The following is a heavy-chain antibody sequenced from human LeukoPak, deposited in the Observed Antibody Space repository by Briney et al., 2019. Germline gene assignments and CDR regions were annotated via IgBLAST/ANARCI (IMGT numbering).Heavy chain of an antibody. D-gene: IGHD4-17*01. J-gene: IGHJ4*02. CDR2: LNPNSGGT. Sequence: ASVKVSCEASGYTFTGYYMHWVRQAPGQGLEWMGWLNPNSGGTKCAQKFQGKVTMTRDTSISTAYMELSRLRSDDTAVYYCARATDGDYFYWGQGTLVTVSS. CDR1: GYTFTGYY. CDR3: ARATDGDYFY. V-gene: IGHV1-2*02.